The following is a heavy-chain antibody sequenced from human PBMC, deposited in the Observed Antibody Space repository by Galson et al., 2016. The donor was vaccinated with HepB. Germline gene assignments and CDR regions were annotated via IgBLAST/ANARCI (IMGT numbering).Heavy chain of an antibody. Sequence: SVKVSCKVSGYSLPDLSMHWVRQGPGKGLEWMGGFDPEDRRTIYAPKFQDRVTLTEDTSTDTAYMELNSLRSDDTAVYFCATLDYGDCALDYWGQGTLVTGSS. CDR2: FDPEDRRT. D-gene: IGHD4-17*01. V-gene: IGHV1-24*01. CDR1: GYSLPDLS. J-gene: IGHJ4*02. CDR3: ATLDYGDCALDY.